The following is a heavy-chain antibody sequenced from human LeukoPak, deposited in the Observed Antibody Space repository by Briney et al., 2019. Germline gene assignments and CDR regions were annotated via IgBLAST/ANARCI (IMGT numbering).Heavy chain of an antibody. CDR3: ARDNVDTADDYFDY. Sequence: ASVKVSCKASGYTFTNYAMHWVRQAPGQRLEWMGWINAGNGNTKYSQKFQGRVAITRDTSASTAYMELSSLRSDDTAVYYCARDNVDTADDYFDYWGQGTLVTVSS. CDR2: INAGNGNT. V-gene: IGHV1-3*01. J-gene: IGHJ4*02. D-gene: IGHD5-18*01. CDR1: GYTFTNYA.